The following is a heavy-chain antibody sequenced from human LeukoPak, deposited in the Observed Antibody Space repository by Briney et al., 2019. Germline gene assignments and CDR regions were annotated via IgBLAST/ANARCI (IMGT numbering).Heavy chain of an antibody. CDR1: GITLSGYW. D-gene: IGHD5-12*01. CDR2: LHADGIER. V-gene: IGHV3-7*01. Sequence: GALRLSCAASGITLSGYWMGLGRQASGKGLEWVARLHADGIERYYVDPVKGRLTISRDNAKNSLHLQMYSLRLDDTAVYYCARGGYSFDYLGQGTLVTVSS. CDR3: ARGGYSFDY. J-gene: IGHJ4*02.